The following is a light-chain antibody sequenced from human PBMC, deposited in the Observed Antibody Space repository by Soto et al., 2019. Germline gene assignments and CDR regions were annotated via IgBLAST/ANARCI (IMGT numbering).Light chain of an antibody. CDR1: QSVSSSY. CDR2: GAT. V-gene: IGKV3-20*01. Sequence: EIVLTQSPGTLSLSPGERATLSCRASQSVSSSYLAWYQQKPGQAPRLLIYGATSRATGIPDRFSGSGSGTDFTLTISRLEPEDFAVYYCQQYGNSSFTFGPGTKVDFQ. J-gene: IGKJ3*01. CDR3: QQYGNSSFT.